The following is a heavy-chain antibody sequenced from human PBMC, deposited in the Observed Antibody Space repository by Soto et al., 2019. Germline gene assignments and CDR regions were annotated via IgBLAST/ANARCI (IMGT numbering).Heavy chain of an antibody. CDR3: VRDSGYYDSSGYYNWFDP. V-gene: IGHV4-30-2*01. Sequence: SETLSLTCAVPGGSITSDTFSWSWIRQPPGKGLEWIGYIYHSGSTHYNPSLKSRVTMSVDKSKNHFSLKLTSVTAADTAMYYCVRDSGYYDSSGYYNWFDPWGQGTLVTVSS. J-gene: IGHJ5*02. D-gene: IGHD3-22*01. CDR1: GGSITSDTFS. CDR2: IYHSGST.